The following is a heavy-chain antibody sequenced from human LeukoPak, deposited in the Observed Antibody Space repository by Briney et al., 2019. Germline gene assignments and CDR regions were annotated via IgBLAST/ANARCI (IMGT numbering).Heavy chain of an antibody. V-gene: IGHV4-61*01. CDR1: GDFVSSGSDH. Sequence: PAETLSLTCTVSGDFVSSGSDHWSWIRQPPGKVRECIGYVYYRGNTNYNPSLKSRVTISVDTSKNQFSLKLSSVTAADTAVYYCARLVWFGELYFDQWGQGTLVSVSS. J-gene: IGHJ4*02. D-gene: IGHD3-10*01. CDR3: ARLVWFGELYFDQ. CDR2: VYYRGNT.